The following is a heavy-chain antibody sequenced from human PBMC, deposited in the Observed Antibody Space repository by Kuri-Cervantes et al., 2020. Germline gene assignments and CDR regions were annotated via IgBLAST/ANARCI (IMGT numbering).Heavy chain of an antibody. J-gene: IGHJ4*02. V-gene: IGHV4-4*02. D-gene: IGHD3-22*01. Sequence: GSLRLSYAVSGGSIRSSNWWSWVRQPPGKGLEWIGEINHSGSTNYNPSLKSRVTISVDKSKNQFPLKLTSVTAADTAVYYCARGLSDSSGYYYDRGRFSRSRYYFDYWGQGTLVTVSS. CDR1: GGSIRSSNW. CDR2: INHSGST. CDR3: ARGLSDSSGYYYDRGRFSRSRYYFDY.